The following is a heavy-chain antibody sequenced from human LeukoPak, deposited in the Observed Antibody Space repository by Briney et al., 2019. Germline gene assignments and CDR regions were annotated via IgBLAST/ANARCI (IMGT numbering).Heavy chain of an antibody. CDR1: GITFTGNW. CDR2: IRSDGSST. Sequence: PGGSLRLSCVASGITFTGNWHWVRQAPGKGLVWVSLIRSDGSSTSYADSVKGRFTISRDNSKNTLYLEMNSLRTEDTAVYYCARGKTGTTDYWGQGTLVTVSS. D-gene: IGHD1-1*01. V-gene: IGHV3-74*01. CDR3: ARGKTGTTDY. J-gene: IGHJ4*02.